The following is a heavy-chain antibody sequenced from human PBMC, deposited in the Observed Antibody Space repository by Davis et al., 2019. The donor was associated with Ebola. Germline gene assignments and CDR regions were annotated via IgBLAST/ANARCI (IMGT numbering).Heavy chain of an antibody. CDR2: VHGRNGNT. V-gene: IGHV1-3*01. CDR1: CFILSNYA. J-gene: IGHJ4*02. CDR3: ARATFGYNSGWYADY. D-gene: IGHD6-19*01. Sequence: ASLMVSCNASCFILSNYAIHWVRQPPGQRLVWMVWVHGRNGNTKYSQRFQGRVTITTDTSASTAYLDLSSLRSDDTAVFYCARATFGYNSGWYADYWGQGTLVTVSS.